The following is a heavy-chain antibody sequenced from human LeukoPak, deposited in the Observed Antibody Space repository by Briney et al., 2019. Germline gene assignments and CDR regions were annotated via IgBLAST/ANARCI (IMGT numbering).Heavy chain of an antibody. D-gene: IGHD3-22*01. CDR2: IIPILGIE. CDR3: ARSRDSSGYYHFDY. J-gene: IGHJ4*02. CDR1: GGTFSSYA. V-gene: IGHV1-69*04. Sequence: SVKVSCKASGGTFSSYAISWVRQAPGQGLEWMGRIIPILGIENYAQKFQGRVTITADKSTSTAYMELSSLRSEDTAVYYCARSRDSSGYYHFDYWGQGTLVTVSS.